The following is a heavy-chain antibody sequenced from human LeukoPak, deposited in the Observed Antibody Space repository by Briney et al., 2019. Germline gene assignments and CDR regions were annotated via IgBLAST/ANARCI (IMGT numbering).Heavy chain of an antibody. V-gene: IGHV4-59*08. CDR3: ARLVGAAFDI. CDR2: IYYSGSS. CDR1: GGSISSYY. Sequence: SETLSLTCTVSGGSISSYYWSCIRQPPGKGLEWIGYIYYSGSSNYNPSLKSRVTISVDTSKNQFSLKLSSVTAADTAVYYCARLVGAAFDIWGQGTMVTVSS. J-gene: IGHJ3*02. D-gene: IGHD2-2*01.